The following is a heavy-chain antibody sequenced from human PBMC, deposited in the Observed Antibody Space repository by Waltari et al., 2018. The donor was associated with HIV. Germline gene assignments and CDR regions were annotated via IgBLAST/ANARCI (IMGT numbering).Heavy chain of an antibody. J-gene: IGHJ4*02. CDR1: GFTFSDAW. V-gene: IGHV3-15*01. CDR3: TTVGGGTRDY. Sequence: EVLLVESGGGLGKPGGSLRLSCAASGFTFSDAWMSWVRQAPGKGLEWVCRIKSNTDGGKTDYAAPVKGRFTISRDDSKTTLYLEMNSLKTEDTAVYYCTTVGGGTRDYWGQGTLITVSS. D-gene: IGHD3-16*01. CDR2: IKSNTDGGKT.